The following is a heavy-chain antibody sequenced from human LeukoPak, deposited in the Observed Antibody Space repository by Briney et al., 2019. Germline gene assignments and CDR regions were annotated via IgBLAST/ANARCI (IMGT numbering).Heavy chain of an antibody. D-gene: IGHD2-2*01. CDR3: ARIGYSSSCTDY. Sequence: GGSLRLSCAASGFTFSNYWMTWVRQAPGKGLEWVANIKQDGSQKYYVDSVKGRFTISRDNAKNSVYLQMNSLRAGDTAVYYCARIGYSSSCTDYWGQGTLVTVSS. CDR2: IKQDGSQK. J-gene: IGHJ4*02. CDR1: GFTFSNYW. V-gene: IGHV3-7*01.